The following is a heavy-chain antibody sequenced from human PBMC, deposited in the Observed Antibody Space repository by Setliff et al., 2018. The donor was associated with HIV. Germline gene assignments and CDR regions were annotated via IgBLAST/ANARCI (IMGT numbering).Heavy chain of an antibody. CDR2: ITDSGDST. V-gene: IGHV3-23*01. D-gene: IGHD3-22*01. CDR1: GFTFATYA. J-gene: IGHJ4*02. Sequence: GSLRLSCAASGFTFATYAMIWVRQAPGKGLEWVSTITDSGDSTYYADSVKGRFTISRDNSKNTLYLQMNSLTDAGTALYYCVKVPGSGIVRYFDYWGQGTLVTVSS. CDR3: VKVPGSGIVRYFDY.